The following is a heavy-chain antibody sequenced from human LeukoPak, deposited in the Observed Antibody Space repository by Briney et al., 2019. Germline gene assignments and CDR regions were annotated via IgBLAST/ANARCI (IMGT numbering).Heavy chain of an antibody. CDR3: ARDEQWLVHIDY. CDR2: ISGSGSTI. V-gene: IGHV3-11*01. CDR1: GFTFSDYY. D-gene: IGHD6-19*01. J-gene: IGHJ4*02. Sequence: PGGSLRLSCAASGFTFSDYYMSWIRQAPGKGLEWVSYISGSGSTIYYADSVKGRFTISRDNAKNSLYLQMNSLRAEDTAVYYCARDEQWLVHIDYWGQGTLVTVSS.